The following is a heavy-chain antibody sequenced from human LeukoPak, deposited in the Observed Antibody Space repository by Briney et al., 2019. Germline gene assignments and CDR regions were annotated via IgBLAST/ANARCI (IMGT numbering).Heavy chain of an antibody. CDR3: AKDQALVGATLFDD. V-gene: IGHV3-23*01. Sequence: GGSLRLSCAASGFTFSSYAMNWVRQAPGKGLEWVSAISGSGDSTYYADSVKGRFTISRDNSKNTLYLQMYSLRAEDTALYYCAKDQALVGATLFDDWGQGTLVTVSS. CDR1: GFTFSSYA. J-gene: IGHJ4*02. CDR2: ISGSGDST. D-gene: IGHD1-26*01.